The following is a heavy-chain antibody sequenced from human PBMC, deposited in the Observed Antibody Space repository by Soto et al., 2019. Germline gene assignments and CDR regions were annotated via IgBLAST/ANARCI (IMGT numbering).Heavy chain of an antibody. V-gene: IGHV3-23*01. J-gene: IGHJ4*02. CDR2: ISDSGGNT. Sequence: EVQLLESGGDLVQPGGSLRLSCAASGFTFSNYVMSWVRQAPGKGLEWVSAISDSGGNTYYADSVKGRFTISRDNSRDTLYLQMNSLRGEDTALYYCAQAVGCGELHGLDCWGQGTLVTVSS. D-gene: IGHD3-10*01. CDR3: AQAVGCGELHGLDC. CDR1: GFTFSNYV.